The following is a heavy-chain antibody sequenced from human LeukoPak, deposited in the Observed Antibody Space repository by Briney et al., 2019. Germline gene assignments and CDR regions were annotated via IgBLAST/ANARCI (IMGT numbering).Heavy chain of an antibody. CDR1: GGSISSYY. CDR2: IYYSGST. Sequence: SETLSLTCTVSGGSISSYYWSWIWQPPGKGLEWIGYIYYSGSTNYNPSLKSRVTISVDTSKNQFSLKLSSVTAADTAVYYCARGEAQTYYYYYYYMDVWGKGTTVTVPS. J-gene: IGHJ6*03. V-gene: IGHV4-59*01. CDR3: ARGEAQTYYYYYYYMDV.